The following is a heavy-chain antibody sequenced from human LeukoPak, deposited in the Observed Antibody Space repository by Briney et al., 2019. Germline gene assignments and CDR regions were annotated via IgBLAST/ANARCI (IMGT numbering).Heavy chain of an antibody. CDR2: ISYDGSNK. CDR1: GFTFSSYA. V-gene: IGHV3-30-3*01. D-gene: IGHD3-10*01. Sequence: GGSLRLSCAASGFTFSSYAMHWVRQAPGKGLEWVAVISYDGSNKYYADSVKGRFTISRVNSKNTLYLQMNSLRAEDTAVYYCARSQNYYGSGDYWSPGTLVTVSS. J-gene: IGHJ4*02. CDR3: ARSQNYYGSGDY.